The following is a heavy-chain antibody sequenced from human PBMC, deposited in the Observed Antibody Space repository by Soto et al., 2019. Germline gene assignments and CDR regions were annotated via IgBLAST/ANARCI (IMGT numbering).Heavy chain of an antibody. V-gene: IGHV4-59*08. CDR3: ARLDGYDHYFAY. J-gene: IGHJ4*02. CDR1: GGSISSHY. Sequence: QVQLQGSGPGLVKPSETLSLTCTVSGGSISSHYWSWIRQPPGQGLEWIGYVYYSGSTNYNPSLTSRVTISVATSKSQFSLRLSSVTAADTAVYFCARLDGYDHYFAYWGQGALVTVSS. D-gene: IGHD5-12*01. CDR2: VYYSGST.